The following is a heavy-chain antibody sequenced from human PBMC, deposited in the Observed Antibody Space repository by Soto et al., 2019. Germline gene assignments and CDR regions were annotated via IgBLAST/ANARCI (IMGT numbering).Heavy chain of an antibody. CDR2: IDPSDSYT. Sequence: PGAALKISCKGSGYSFTSYWIYWVRQMPGKGLEWMGRIDPSDSYTNYSPSFQGHITISVDKSISTAYLQWSSLKASDTAMYYCARIGGTSSSGADYWGQGALVTVSS. CDR3: ARIGGTSSSGADY. V-gene: IGHV5-10-1*01. D-gene: IGHD6-6*01. CDR1: GYSFTSYW. J-gene: IGHJ4*02.